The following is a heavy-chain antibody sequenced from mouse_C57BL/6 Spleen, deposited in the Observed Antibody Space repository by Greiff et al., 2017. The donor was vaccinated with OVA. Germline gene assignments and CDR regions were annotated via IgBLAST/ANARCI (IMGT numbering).Heavy chain of an antibody. CDR1: GYTFTSYW. D-gene: IGHD1-1*01. CDR3: ARGDNYGSSYWTY. Sequence: QVQLQQSGAELVKPGASVKMSCKASGYTFTSYWITWVKQRPGQGLEWIGDIYPGSGSTNYNEKFKSKATLTVDTSSSTAYMPLSSLTSVESAVNYCARGDNYGSSYWTYWGQGTTLTVSS. CDR2: IYPGSGST. J-gene: IGHJ2*01. V-gene: IGHV1-55*01.